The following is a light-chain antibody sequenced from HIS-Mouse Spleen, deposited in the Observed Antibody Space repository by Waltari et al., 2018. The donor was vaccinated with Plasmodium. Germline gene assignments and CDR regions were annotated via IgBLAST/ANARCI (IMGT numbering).Light chain of an antibody. Sequence: QSVLTQPPSVSAAPGQKVTISCSGSSANIGNTYVSWYQQLPGTAPKLLIYDNNKRPSGIPDRFAGSKSGTSATLRITGLQTGDEADYYCGTWDSSLSAVVFGGGTKLTVL. J-gene: IGLJ2*01. V-gene: IGLV1-51*01. CDR2: DNN. CDR3: GTWDSSLSAVV. CDR1: SANIGNTY.